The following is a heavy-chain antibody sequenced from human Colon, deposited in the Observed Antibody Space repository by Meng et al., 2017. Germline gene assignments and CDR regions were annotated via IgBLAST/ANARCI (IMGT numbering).Heavy chain of an antibody. CDR2: INHSGRT. Sequence: HLLYGGGRIFKLSETLSRTAALYGGSFSGSYWNWTRQSPGKGLEWIGQINHSGRTIYNPSLKSRVTTSIDTSKNQLSLNLTSATAADTAVYYCARGVAGGLGIHFNYWGQGTLVTVSS. CDR3: ARGVAGGLGIHFNY. V-gene: IGHV4-34*01. D-gene: IGHD3-16*01. J-gene: IGHJ4*02. CDR1: GGSFSGSY.